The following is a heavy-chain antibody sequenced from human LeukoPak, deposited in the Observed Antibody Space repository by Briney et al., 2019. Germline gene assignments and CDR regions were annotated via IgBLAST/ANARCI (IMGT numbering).Heavy chain of an antibody. J-gene: IGHJ4*02. Sequence: GGSLRLSCAVSGFTFSGFSMTWVRQAAGKGRGWVSTVTSSGGSTYYADSVKGRFTNSRDNSKNTLYLQMNSLRAEHTAVYYCAKTMGAIDHDCWGQGTLVTVSS. D-gene: IGHD1-26*01. V-gene: IGHV3-23*01. CDR2: VTSSGGST. CDR1: GFTFSGFS. CDR3: AKTMGAIDHDC.